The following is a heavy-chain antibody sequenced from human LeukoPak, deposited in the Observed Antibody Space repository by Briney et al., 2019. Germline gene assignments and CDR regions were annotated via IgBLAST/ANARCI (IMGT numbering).Heavy chain of an antibody. CDR1: GFTFSNSG. V-gene: IGHV3-30*02. CDR2: IRFDRSDK. Sequence: GGSLRLSCAASGFTFSNSGMHWVRQAPGKGLEWVAFIRFDRSDKYYADSVKGRFTISRDNSKNTLYLQMNSLRAEDTALYYCARGPKYISATGPYYFDYWGQGTPVTVSS. D-gene: IGHD6-13*01. CDR3: ARGPKYISATGPYYFDY. J-gene: IGHJ4*02.